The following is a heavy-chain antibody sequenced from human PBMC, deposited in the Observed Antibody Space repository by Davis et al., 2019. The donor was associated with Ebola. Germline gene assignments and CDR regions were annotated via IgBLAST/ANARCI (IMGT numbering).Heavy chain of an antibody. V-gene: IGHV1-46*01. CDR1: RYRFTDIY. D-gene: IGHD3-16*01. Sequence: ASVTVSCKTSRYRFTDIYIHWVRQAPGQGLEWMGVIYPSVGSTSYAQMLEGRVAMTRDTSTRTVYMELSSLTSEDTAVYYCATDGGHWDFNYWGQGTLVTVSS. J-gene: IGHJ4*02. CDR2: IYPSVGST. CDR3: ATDGGHWDFNY.